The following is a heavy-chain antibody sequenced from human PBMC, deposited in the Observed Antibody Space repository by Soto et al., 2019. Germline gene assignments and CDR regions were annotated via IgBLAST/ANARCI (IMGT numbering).Heavy chain of an antibody. CDR3: ARDSGGIAAAGIEDPHAFDI. D-gene: IGHD6-13*01. CDR2: ISSSGSTI. V-gene: IGHV3-11*01. J-gene: IGHJ3*02. Sequence: GGSLRLSCTASGFTFSDYYMSWIRQAPGKGLEWVSYISSSGSTIYYADSVKGRFTISRDNAKNSLYLQMNSLRAEDTAVYYCARDSGGIAAAGIEDPHAFDIWGQGTMVTVSS. CDR1: GFTFSDYY.